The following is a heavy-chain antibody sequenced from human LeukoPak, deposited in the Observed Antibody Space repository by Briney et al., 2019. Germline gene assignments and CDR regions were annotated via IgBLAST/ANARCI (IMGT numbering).Heavy chain of an antibody. V-gene: IGHV4-34*01. J-gene: IGHJ5*02. D-gene: IGHD1-26*01. CDR1: GGSFSGYY. Sequence: SETLSLTCAVYGGSFSGYYWSWIRQPPGKGLEWIGEIHHRGSTNYNPPLKSRVTISVDTSKNQFSLKLSSVTAADTAVYYCARGGVWARVGATKYSWFDPWGQGTLVTVSS. CDR3: ARGGVWARVGATKYSWFDP. CDR2: IHHRGST.